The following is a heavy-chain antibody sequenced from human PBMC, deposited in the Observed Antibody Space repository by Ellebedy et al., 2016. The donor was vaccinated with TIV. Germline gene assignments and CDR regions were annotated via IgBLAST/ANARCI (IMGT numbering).Heavy chain of an antibody. J-gene: IGHJ4*02. CDR2: ISPNGDIT. CDR1: GFTFSTYT. Sequence: GESLKISCSASGFTFSTYTMHWVRQAPGKGLKYVSAISPNGDITKYTDSVKGRFTISRDNSKNTLYLQVSGLRPEDTAVYYCVKDRGGYSVDYWGQGTLVTVSS. CDR3: VKDRGGYSVDY. D-gene: IGHD3-10*01. V-gene: IGHV3-64D*06.